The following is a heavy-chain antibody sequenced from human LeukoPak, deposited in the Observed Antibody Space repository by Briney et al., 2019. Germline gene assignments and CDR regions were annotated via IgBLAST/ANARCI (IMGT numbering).Heavy chain of an antibody. CDR2: ISAYNGNT. Sequence: ASVKVSCKASGYTFTSYDINWVRQATGQGLEWMGWISAYNGNTNYAQKLQGRVTMITDTSTSTAYMELRSLRSDDTAVYYCARDRFGPRPGSSGYPDYWGQGTLVTVSS. CDR1: GYTFTSYD. J-gene: IGHJ4*02. CDR3: ARDRFGPRPGSSGYPDY. D-gene: IGHD3-22*01. V-gene: IGHV1-18*01.